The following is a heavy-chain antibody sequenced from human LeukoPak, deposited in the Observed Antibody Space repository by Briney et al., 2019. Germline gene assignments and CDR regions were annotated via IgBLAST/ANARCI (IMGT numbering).Heavy chain of an antibody. Sequence: SETLSLTCTVSGGSINNYYWSWIRQPPGKGLEWIGYIYYSGSTNYNPSLKSRVTISVDTSKNQFSLKLTSVTAADTAVYYCAREAVAGGSGSNYCYYGADVWGQGTTVTVSS. CDR2: IYYSGST. V-gene: IGHV4-59*01. D-gene: IGHD3-10*01. CDR1: GGSINNYY. J-gene: IGHJ6*02. CDR3: AREAVAGGSGSNYCYYGADV.